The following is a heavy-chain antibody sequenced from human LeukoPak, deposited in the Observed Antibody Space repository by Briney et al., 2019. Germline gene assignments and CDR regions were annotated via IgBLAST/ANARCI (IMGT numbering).Heavy chain of an antibody. CDR2: ISSSSSTI. V-gene: IGHV3-48*04. CDR3: ARDFEYCSSTSCPYYYYYMDV. Sequence: GGSLRLSCAGSGFTFSNNAMNWVRQAPGKGLEWVSYISSSSSTIYYADSVKGRFTISRDNAKNTLYLQMNSLRAEDTAVYYCARDFEYCSSTSCPYYYYYMDVWGKGTTVTVSS. D-gene: IGHD2-2*01. CDR1: GFTFSNNA. J-gene: IGHJ6*03.